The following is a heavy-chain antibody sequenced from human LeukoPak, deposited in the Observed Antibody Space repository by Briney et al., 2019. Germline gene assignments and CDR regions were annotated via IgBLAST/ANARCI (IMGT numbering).Heavy chain of an antibody. Sequence: SETLSLTCAVYGGSFSGYYWGWIRQPPGKGLEWIGGINHTGSTNYNPSLKSRVTISVDTSKNQFALKVSSVTAADTAVYYCARAWELRNYFDPWGQGSLVTVSS. D-gene: IGHD1-26*01. CDR3: ARAWELRNYFDP. CDR1: GGSFSGYY. V-gene: IGHV4-34*01. J-gene: IGHJ5*02. CDR2: INHTGST.